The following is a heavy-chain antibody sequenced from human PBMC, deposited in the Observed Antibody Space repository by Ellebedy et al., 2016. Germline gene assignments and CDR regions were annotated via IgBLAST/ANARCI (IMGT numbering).Heavy chain of an antibody. V-gene: IGHV4-34*01. CDR2: INHSGST. CDR1: GGSFSVYY. CDR3: ARGARGSGSYPLDY. Sequence: SETLSLTXAVYGGSFSVYYWSWIRQPPGKGLEWIGEINHSGSTNYNPSLKSRVTISVDTSKNQFSLKLSSVTAADTAVYYCARGARGSGSYPLDYWGQGTLVTVSS. J-gene: IGHJ4*02. D-gene: IGHD3-10*01.